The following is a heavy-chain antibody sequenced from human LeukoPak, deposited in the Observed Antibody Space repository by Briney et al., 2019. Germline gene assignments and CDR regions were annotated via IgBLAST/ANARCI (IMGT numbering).Heavy chain of an antibody. V-gene: IGHV6-1*01. Sequence: SQTLSLTCAISGDSVSSNSAAWNWISQPPSRGLEWLGRTYYSSRRYNNYAVTVKSRITINPDTSKNQFSLPLNSVTPEYTAVYYCARDLEGHFCSSTSCYGLSNAFDYWGQGTLVTVSS. D-gene: IGHD2-2*01. CDR2: TYYSSRRYN. J-gene: IGHJ4*02. CDR1: GDSVSSNSAA. CDR3: ARDLEGHFCSSTSCYGLSNAFDY.